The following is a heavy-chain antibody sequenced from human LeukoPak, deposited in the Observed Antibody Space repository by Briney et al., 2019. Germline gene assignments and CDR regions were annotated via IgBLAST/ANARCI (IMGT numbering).Heavy chain of an antibody. J-gene: IGHJ4*02. V-gene: IGHV3-11*06. CDR2: ISSSSSYT. CDR3: ARDRPSGWYLQYYFNY. Sequence: GGSLRLSCAASGFTFSGYYMSWIRQAPGKGLEWVSYISSSSSYTNYADSVKGRFTISRDNAKNSLYLQMNSLRAEDTAVYYCARDRPSGWYLQYYFNYWGQGNLVTVSS. CDR1: GFTFSGYY. D-gene: IGHD6-19*01.